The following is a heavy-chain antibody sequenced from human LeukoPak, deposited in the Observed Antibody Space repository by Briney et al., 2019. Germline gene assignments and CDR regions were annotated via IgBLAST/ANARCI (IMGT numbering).Heavy chain of an antibody. D-gene: IGHD1-26*01. CDR1: GGSFSGYY. J-gene: IGHJ5*02. Sequence: SETLSLTCAVYGGSFSGYYWSWIRQPPGKGLEWIGYIYYSGSTNYNPSLKSRVTISVDTSKNQFSLKLSSVTAADTAVYYCARDVGARFDPWGQGTLVTVSS. CDR2: IYYSGST. V-gene: IGHV4-59*01. CDR3: ARDVGARFDP.